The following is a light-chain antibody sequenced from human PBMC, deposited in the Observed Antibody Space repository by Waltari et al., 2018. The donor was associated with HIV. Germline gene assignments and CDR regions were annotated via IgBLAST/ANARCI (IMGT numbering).Light chain of an antibody. CDR2: SAS. Sequence: DIQVTQFPSSLSAYAGDTVIITCRASQDIKKDLNWYHHRPGTSPRLLIYSASGLQSGVPSRFTGTGSGTQFNFTISGLQSEDSATYYCQQSHAPPLTFGGGTKVEIK. J-gene: IGKJ4*01. V-gene: IGKV1-39*01. CDR3: QQSHAPPLT. CDR1: QDIKKD.